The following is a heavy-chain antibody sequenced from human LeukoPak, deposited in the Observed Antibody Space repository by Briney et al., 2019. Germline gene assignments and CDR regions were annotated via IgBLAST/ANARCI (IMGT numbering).Heavy chain of an antibody. CDR1: GFTFSSYA. V-gene: IGHV3-30*02. Sequence: GGSLRLSCAASGFTFSSYAMSWVRQAPGKGLEWVAFIRYDGSNKYYADSVKGRFTISRDNSKNTLYLQMNSLRAEDTAVYYCAKGHSWIQLCFDYWGQGTLVTVSS. CDR2: IRYDGSNK. D-gene: IGHD5-18*01. J-gene: IGHJ4*02. CDR3: AKGHSWIQLCFDY.